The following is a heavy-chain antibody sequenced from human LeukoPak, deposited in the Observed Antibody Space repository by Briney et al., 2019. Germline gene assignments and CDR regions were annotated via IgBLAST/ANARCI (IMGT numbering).Heavy chain of an antibody. Sequence: GGSLRLSCAASGFTFSSYAMSWVRQAPGKGLEWVSAISGSGGSTYYADSVKGRFTISRDNSKNTLYLQMNSLRAEDTAVYYCAKDGDFDWFVPRKLFDYWGQGTLVTVSS. D-gene: IGHD3-9*01. CDR3: AKDGDFDWFVPRKLFDY. CDR1: GFTFSSYA. CDR2: ISGSGGST. J-gene: IGHJ4*02. V-gene: IGHV3-23*01.